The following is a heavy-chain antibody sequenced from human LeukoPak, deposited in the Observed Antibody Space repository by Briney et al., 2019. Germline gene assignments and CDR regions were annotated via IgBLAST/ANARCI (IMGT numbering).Heavy chain of an antibody. D-gene: IGHD2/OR15-2a*01. J-gene: IGHJ6*03. Sequence: ASVKVSCKASGYTFTSYDINWVRQATGQGLEWMGWMNPNSGNTGYAQKFQGGVTMTRNTSISTAYMELSSLRSEDTAVYYCARGTGEYPFYYYYYYMDVWGKGTTVTISS. CDR2: MNPNSGNT. CDR1: GYTFTSYD. CDR3: ARGTGEYPFYYYYYYMDV. V-gene: IGHV1-8*01.